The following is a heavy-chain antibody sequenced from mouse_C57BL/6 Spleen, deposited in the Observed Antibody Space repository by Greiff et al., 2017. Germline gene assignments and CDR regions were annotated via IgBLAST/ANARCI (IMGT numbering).Heavy chain of an antibody. V-gene: IGHV1-26*01. CDR2: INPNNGGT. CDR3: ARSGSTTVVAKGVFAY. D-gene: IGHD1-1*01. CDR1: GYTFTDYY. J-gene: IGHJ3*01. Sequence: EVQLQQSGPELVKPGASVKISCKASGYTFTDYYMNWVKQSHGKSLEWIGDINPNNGGTSYNQKFKGKATLTVDKSSSTAYMELRSLTSEDSAVYYCARSGSTTVVAKGVFAYWGQGTLVTVSA.